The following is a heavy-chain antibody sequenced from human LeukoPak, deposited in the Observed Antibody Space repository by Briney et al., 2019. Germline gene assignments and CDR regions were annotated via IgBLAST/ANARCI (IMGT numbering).Heavy chain of an antibody. D-gene: IGHD6-19*01. CDR1: GFTFSSYW. V-gene: IGHV3-7*01. Sequence: GGSLRLSCAASGFTFSSYWMSWVRQAPGKGLEWVANIKQDGSEKYYVDSVKGRFTISRDNAKNSLYLQMNSLRAEDTAVYYCARDGHSSGWSPLFDYWGQGTLVTVSS. CDR2: IKQDGSEK. J-gene: IGHJ4*02. CDR3: ARDGHSSGWSPLFDY.